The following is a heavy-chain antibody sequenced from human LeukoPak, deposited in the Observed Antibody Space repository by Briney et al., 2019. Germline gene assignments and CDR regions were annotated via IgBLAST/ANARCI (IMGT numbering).Heavy chain of an antibody. CDR2: TYYRSKWYN. CDR1: GDSVSSNSAA. V-gene: IGHV6-1*01. CDR3: ARDLYGYDHPYVSYMDV. D-gene: IGHD5-12*01. Sequence: SQTLSLTCAISGDSVSSNSAAWNWIRQSPSRGLEWLGRTYYRSKWYNDYAVSVKSRITINPDTSKNKFSLQLNSVTPEDTAVYYCARDLYGYDHPYVSYMDVWGKGTTVTISS. J-gene: IGHJ6*03.